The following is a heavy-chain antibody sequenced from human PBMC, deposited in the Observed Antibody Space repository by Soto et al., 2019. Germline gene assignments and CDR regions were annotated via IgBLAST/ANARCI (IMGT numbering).Heavy chain of an antibody. CDR2: ISYDGNNQ. CDR3: ARDLVSYYDSSCHYNFEY. Sequence: QVQLVESGGGVVQPGRSLRLSCAASGFTLNNYGMHWVRQAPGKGLEWVAVISYDGNNQYYSDSVRGRFAISRDNSKNTLYLQMNSLRDEDTAVYYCARDLVSYYDSSCHYNFEYWGQGRLVTVSS. J-gene: IGHJ4*02. D-gene: IGHD3-22*01. CDR1: GFTLNNYG. V-gene: IGHV3-30*09.